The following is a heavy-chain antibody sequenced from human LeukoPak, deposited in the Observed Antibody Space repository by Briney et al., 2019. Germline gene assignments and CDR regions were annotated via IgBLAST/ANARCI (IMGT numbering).Heavy chain of an antibody. CDR1: GGSISSYY. V-gene: IGHV4-4*07. Sequence: SETLSLTCTVSGGSISSYYWSWIRQPAGKGLEWIGRIYTSGSTYYNPSLKSRVTISVDTSKNQFSLKLSSVTAADTAVYYCARQNSSSWPYYYYYYMDVWGKGTTVTVSS. CDR3: ARQNSSSWPYYYYYYMDV. J-gene: IGHJ6*03. CDR2: IYTSGST. D-gene: IGHD6-13*01.